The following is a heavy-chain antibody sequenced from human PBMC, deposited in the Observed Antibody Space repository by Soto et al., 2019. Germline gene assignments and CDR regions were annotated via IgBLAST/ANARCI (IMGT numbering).Heavy chain of an antibody. Sequence: ASVKVSCKASGYTLTDYFMHWVRQAPGQGLEWMGCINPKSGDTYYSQKFQGRVTMTRDTSFTTAYMELRRMRSDDTAMYFCTRSVGSYSYYGMDVCGQGTSVTVSS. CDR2: INPKSGDT. CDR3: TRSVGSYSYYGMDV. J-gene: IGHJ6*02. V-gene: IGHV1-2*02. D-gene: IGHD1-26*01. CDR1: GYTLTDYF.